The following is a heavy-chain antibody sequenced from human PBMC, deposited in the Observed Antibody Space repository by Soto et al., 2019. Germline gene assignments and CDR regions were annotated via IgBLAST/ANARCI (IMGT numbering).Heavy chain of an antibody. CDR2: IIPIFGTA. D-gene: IGHD3-10*01. Sequence: VKVYCTGAGDAFSSYSIRWVRQDRAQGLEWMGGIIPIFGTANYAQKFQGRVTITADKSTSTAYMELSSLRSEDTAVYYCARAQVSGSYTPYYYYGMDVWGQGTTV. V-gene: IGHV1-69*06. CDR1: GDAFSSYS. CDR3: ARAQVSGSYTPYYYYGMDV. J-gene: IGHJ6*02.